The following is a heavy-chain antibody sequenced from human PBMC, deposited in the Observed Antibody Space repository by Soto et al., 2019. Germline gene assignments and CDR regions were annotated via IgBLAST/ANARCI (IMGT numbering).Heavy chain of an antibody. D-gene: IGHD2-15*01. CDR2: IWYDGSAK. Sequence: QLVESGGGVVQPGRSLRLSCAASGFTFSCCGMHWVRQAPGKGLEWVALIWYDGSAKYYGDSVKGRFTISRDNSKNTLYLQMNNLSAEDTAVYYCAREGYCSGGACESDYWGQGTLVTVSS. J-gene: IGHJ4*02. CDR1: GFTFSCCG. V-gene: IGHV3-33*01. CDR3: AREGYCSGGACESDY.